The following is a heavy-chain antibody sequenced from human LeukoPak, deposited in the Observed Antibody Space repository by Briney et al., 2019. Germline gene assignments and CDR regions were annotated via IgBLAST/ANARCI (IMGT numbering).Heavy chain of an antibody. CDR2: LSRSGDST. CDR1: GFTFSTCA. Sequence: PGGSLILFCAASGFTFSTCAMSWVRQDPGKGLEWVSALSRSGDSTYYADSVKGRVTISRDNSKNTLYLQMNSLRADDTAVYYCAKIVKAAPGLLDYWGQGTLVTVS. J-gene: IGHJ4*02. D-gene: IGHD6-13*01. CDR3: AKIVKAAPGLLDY. V-gene: IGHV3-23*01.